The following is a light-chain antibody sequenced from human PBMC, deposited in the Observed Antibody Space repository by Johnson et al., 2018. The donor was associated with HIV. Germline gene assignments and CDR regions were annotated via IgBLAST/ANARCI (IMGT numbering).Light chain of an antibody. CDR3: GTWDNSLSAGV. V-gene: IGLV1-51*01. CDR2: DTD. CDR1: SSNIGNNF. J-gene: IGLJ1*01. Sequence: QSVLTQPPSVSAAPGQKVTVSCSGSSSNIGNNFVSWYQQVPGTAPKLLIYDTDKRPSGIPDRFSGSKSGTSATLGISGLQTGDEADYYCGTWDNSLSAGVSGRWTKFTVL.